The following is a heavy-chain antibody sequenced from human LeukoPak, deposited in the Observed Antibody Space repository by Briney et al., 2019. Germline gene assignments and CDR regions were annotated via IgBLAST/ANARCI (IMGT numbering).Heavy chain of an antibody. J-gene: IGHJ4*02. D-gene: IGHD3-22*01. CDR1: GLTFSSYG. CDR3: ARSILVFGIDF. CDR2: ISSSRYI. V-gene: IGHV3-21*01. Sequence: GGSLRLSCAASGLTFSSYGTTWVRQAPGKGLEWVSSISSSRYIYYSDSVKGRFTISRDNAKNSLYLQMNSLRAEDNAVYCCARSILVFGIDFWGQGTMVTVSS.